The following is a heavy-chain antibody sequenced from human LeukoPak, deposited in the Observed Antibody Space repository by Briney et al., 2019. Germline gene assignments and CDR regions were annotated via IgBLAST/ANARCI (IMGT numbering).Heavy chain of an antibody. Sequence: GGSLRLSCAASGFTVNSNYLSWVRQAPGKGPEWVSTLYNTGNTYYANSVKGRFSISRDNSKNTLFLQMNSLRAEDTAVYYCARLTPAAGRLYFVDWGPGTLVTVSS. J-gene: IGHJ4*02. D-gene: IGHD6-13*01. CDR3: ARLTPAAGRLYFVD. CDR1: GFTVNSNY. CDR2: LYNTGNT. V-gene: IGHV3-53*01.